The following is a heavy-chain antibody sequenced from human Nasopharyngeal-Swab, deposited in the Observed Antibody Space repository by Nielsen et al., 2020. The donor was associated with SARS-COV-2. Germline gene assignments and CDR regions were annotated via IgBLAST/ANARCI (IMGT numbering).Heavy chain of an antibody. CDR2: IYYRGST. D-gene: IGHD3-3*01. Sequence: SETLSLTCTVSGGSISSGGYYWSWIRQHPGKGLEWIGYIYYRGSTYYNPSLKSRVTISVDTSKNQFSLKLSSVTAADTAVYYCARETANYDFFQYIDYWGQGTLVTVSS. CDR3: ARETANYDFFQYIDY. V-gene: IGHV4-31*03. J-gene: IGHJ4*02. CDR1: GGSISSGGYY.